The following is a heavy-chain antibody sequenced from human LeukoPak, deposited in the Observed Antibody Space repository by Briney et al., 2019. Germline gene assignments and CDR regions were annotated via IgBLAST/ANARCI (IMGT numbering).Heavy chain of an antibody. Sequence: PSETLSLTCVVSGASVSTSHWNWIRQLPGKGLEWIGCLSYTGKTDYNPSPASRVTISLGTSKNQVSLKLRSVTAADTAVYYCSEGYFEPFYQWGQGTLVTVSS. CDR3: SEGYFEPFYQ. CDR2: LSYTGKT. J-gene: IGHJ4*02. D-gene: IGHD2/OR15-2a*01. CDR1: GASVSTSH. V-gene: IGHV4-59*02.